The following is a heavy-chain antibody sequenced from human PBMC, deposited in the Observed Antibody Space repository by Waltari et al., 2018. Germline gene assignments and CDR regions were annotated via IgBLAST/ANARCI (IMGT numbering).Heavy chain of an antibody. CDR1: GFTVSGYW. V-gene: IGHV3-7*01. CDR2: IKEAESDR. J-gene: IGHJ4*02. Sequence: EVQLVESGGGLVQPGGSLRLSCAASGFTVSGYWMSWVRQSPGKGLEWVADIKEAESDRHYVDSVKGRFTISRDNAKKSLYLQMNSLRAEDTAVYYCAGKGASDFWGQGILVTVSS. D-gene: IGHD5-12*01. CDR3: AGKGASDF.